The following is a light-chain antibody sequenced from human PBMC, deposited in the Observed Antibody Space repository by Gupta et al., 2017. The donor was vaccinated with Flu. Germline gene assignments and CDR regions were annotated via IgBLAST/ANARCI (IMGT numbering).Light chain of an antibody. CDR2: AAS. CDR1: QSVSSY. Sequence: SSLSSSPGDRATITCRASQSVSSYLAWYQQKPGQAPRLLIYAASNWHTGIPARFSGSGSGTDFTLTISSLQPEDFATYYCQQSNSRPPLTFGQGTKVEIK. CDR3: QQSNSRPPLT. V-gene: IGKV3-11*01. J-gene: IGKJ2*01.